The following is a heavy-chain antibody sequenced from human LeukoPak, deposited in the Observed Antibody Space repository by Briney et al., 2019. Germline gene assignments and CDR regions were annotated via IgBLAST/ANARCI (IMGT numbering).Heavy chain of an antibody. V-gene: IGHV3-53*05. CDR1: GFTVSSNY. CDR3: AKDMTAAGYSYGYYYYGMDV. J-gene: IGHJ6*02. Sequence: GGSLRLSCAASGFTVSSNYMSWVRQAPGKGLEWVSVIYSGGSTYYADSVKGRFTISRDNSKNSLYLQMNSLRTEDTALYYCAKDMTAAGYSYGYYYYGMDVWGQGTTVTVSS. D-gene: IGHD5-18*01. CDR2: IYSGGST.